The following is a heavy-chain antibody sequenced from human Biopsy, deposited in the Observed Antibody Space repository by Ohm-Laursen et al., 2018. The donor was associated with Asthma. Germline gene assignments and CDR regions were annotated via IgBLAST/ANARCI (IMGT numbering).Heavy chain of an antibody. CDR3: ARSQVGYSSGWSLLLKKFYYSGLDV. CDR1: GGTFSSDA. Sequence: GASVKVSCKASGGTFSSDAIGWVRQAPGQGLEWMGGIMAVFGTANYAQKFQGRVTITADESTSTAYMELSSLRSEDTAVYYCARSQVGYSSGWSLLLKKFYYSGLDVWGQGTTVTVSS. J-gene: IGHJ6*02. D-gene: IGHD6-19*01. CDR2: IMAVFGTA. V-gene: IGHV1-69*13.